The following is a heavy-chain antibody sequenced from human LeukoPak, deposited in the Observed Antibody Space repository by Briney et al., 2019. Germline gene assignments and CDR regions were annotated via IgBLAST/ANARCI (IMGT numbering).Heavy chain of an antibody. CDR2: IRYDGSNK. D-gene: IGHD6-19*01. CDR1: GFTFSSYG. V-gene: IGHV3-30*02. J-gene: IGHJ5*02. Sequence: PGGSLRLSCAASGFTFSSYGMHWVRQAPGKGLEWVAFIRYDGSNKYYADSVKGRFTISRDNSKNTLYLQMNSLRAEDTAVYYCAKDHQHSSGWINWFDPWGQGTLVTVSS. CDR3: AKDHQHSSGWINWFDP.